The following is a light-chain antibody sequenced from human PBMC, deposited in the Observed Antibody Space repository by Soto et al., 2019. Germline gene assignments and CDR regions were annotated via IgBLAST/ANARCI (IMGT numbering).Light chain of an antibody. Sequence: DIQMTQSPSTLSASVGDRVTITCRASQSISNWLAWYQQKPGKAPKLLIYKASSLQGGAPSRFNGSGSGTEFTLTITSLQPDDFATYYCQQYNDYPLTFGGGTKVEIK. V-gene: IGKV1-5*03. J-gene: IGKJ4*01. CDR2: KAS. CDR1: QSISNW. CDR3: QQYNDYPLT.